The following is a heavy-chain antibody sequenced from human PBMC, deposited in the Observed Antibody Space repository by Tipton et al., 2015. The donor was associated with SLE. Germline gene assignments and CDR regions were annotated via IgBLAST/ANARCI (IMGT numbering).Heavy chain of an antibody. CDR2: ISGSGGTT. J-gene: IGHJ4*02. CDR1: GFTFSAYY. Sequence: SLRLSCAASGFTFSAYYMSWVRQAPGKGLEWVSAISGSGGTTYYADSVKGRFTISRDNSKNTLYLQMNSLRAEDTAVYYCAREGAVAGYFDYWGQGTLVTVSS. CDR3: AREGAVAGYFDY. V-gene: IGHV3-23*01. D-gene: IGHD6-19*01.